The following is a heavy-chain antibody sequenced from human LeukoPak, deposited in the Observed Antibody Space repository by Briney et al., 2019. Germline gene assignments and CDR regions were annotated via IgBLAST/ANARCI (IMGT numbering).Heavy chain of an antibody. CDR3: ARAVRYSSSWYGEIDY. D-gene: IGHD6-13*01. J-gene: IGHJ4*02. CDR1: GFTFSDYY. Sequence: GGSLRLSCAASGFTFSDYYMSWIRQAPGKGLEWVSYISGSSDTVYYADSVRGRFIISRDNSKNSLFLQMNSLRAEDTAVYYCARAVRYSSSWYGEIDYWGQGTLVTVSS. CDR2: ISGSSDTV. V-gene: IGHV3-11*01.